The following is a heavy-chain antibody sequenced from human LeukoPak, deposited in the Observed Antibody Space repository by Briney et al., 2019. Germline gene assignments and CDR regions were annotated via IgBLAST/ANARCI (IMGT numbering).Heavy chain of an antibody. J-gene: IGHJ4*02. Sequence: ASVEVSCKASGFTFTGYYMHWVRQAPGQGLEWMGWINPNSGGTNYAKKFQGRVTMTRDTSISTAYMELSRLRSDDTAVYYCARAPAMALLNFDYWGQGTLVTVSS. D-gene: IGHD5-18*01. CDR1: GFTFTGYY. CDR3: ARAPAMALLNFDY. V-gene: IGHV1-2*02. CDR2: INPNSGGT.